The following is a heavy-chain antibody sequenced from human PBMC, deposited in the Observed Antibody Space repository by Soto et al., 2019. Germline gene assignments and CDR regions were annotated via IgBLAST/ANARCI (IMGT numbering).Heavy chain of an antibody. V-gene: IGHV3-48*02. CDR2: ISRDSVDI. D-gene: IGHD3-9*01. CDR1: GFIFSDYS. Sequence: EVVLVESGGGVVQPGGSLRLSCATSGFIFSDYSMDWIRQAPGKGLEWISYISRDSVDIYYADSVKGRFTVSRDNAKKSLYLEMSGLRDEDTATYYCARASATWLNWFDPWGQGSLVIVSS. CDR3: ARASATWLNWFDP. J-gene: IGHJ5*02.